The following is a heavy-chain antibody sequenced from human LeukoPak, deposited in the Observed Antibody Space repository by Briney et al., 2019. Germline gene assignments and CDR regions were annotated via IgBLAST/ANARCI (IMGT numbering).Heavy chain of an antibody. CDR3: AKGGAMVATIDY. J-gene: IGHJ4*02. CDR1: GYTFTSYY. CDR2: ISAYNGGT. D-gene: IGHD5-18*01. V-gene: IGHV1-18*01. Sequence: ASVKVSCKTSGYTFTSYYINWVLQAPGQGLEWVGWISAYNGGTNYAQKFQGRVTMTIDTSTTTAYMDLTSLTSDDTAMYYCAKGGAMVATIDYWGQGTLVTVSS.